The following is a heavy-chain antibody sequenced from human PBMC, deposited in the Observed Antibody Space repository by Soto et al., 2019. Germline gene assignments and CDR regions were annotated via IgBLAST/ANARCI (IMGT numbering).Heavy chain of an antibody. V-gene: IGHV3-23*01. CDR1: GFTFRNFA. CDR3: AKASSLSTSRPLDS. Sequence: GGSLRLSCAASGFTFRNFAMAWVRQAPGKGLDWVSAVTGSGKNTYYADSVKGRFTISRDNSKNTLSLVLTSVRPEDTAIYYCAKASSLSTSRPLDSWGQGTLVTVSS. CDR2: VTGSGKNT. J-gene: IGHJ4*02. D-gene: IGHD2-15*01.